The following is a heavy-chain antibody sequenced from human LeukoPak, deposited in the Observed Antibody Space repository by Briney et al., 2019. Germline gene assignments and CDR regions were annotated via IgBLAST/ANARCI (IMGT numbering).Heavy chain of an antibody. CDR1: GFTFSSYA. J-gene: IGHJ4*02. CDR2: ISGSGAST. CDR3: AKDWARCCSGGSCLRGSYFGY. Sequence: GGSLRLSCAASGFTFSSYAMSWVRQAPGKGLEWVSAISGSGASTYYADSVKGRFTISRDNSKNTLYLQMNSLRAEDTAVYYCAKDWARCCSGGSCLRGSYFGYWGQGTLVTVSS. D-gene: IGHD2-15*01. V-gene: IGHV3-23*01.